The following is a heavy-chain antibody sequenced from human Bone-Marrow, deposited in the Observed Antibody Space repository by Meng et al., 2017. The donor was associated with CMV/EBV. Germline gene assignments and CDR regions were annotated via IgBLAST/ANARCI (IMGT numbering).Heavy chain of an antibody. D-gene: IGHD4-17*01. CDR2: INTSGDNT. CDR3: AKDRYSREYGDYLYYFDS. J-gene: IGHJ4*02. Sequence: TFSGYAVSWVRQAPGRGLEWVSTINTSGDNTYYADSVKGRFTISRDNSKNTLYLRMNSLRADDTAVYYCAKDRYSREYGDYLYYFDSWGQGTLVTVSS. CDR1: TFSGYA. V-gene: IGHV3-23*01.